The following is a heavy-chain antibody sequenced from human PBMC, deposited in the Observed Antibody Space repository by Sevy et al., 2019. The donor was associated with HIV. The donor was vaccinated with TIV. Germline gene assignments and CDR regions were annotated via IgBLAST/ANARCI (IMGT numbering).Heavy chain of an antibody. CDR1: GFTFSSNW. Sequence: GGSLRLSCAASGFTFSSNWMHWVRQAPGKGLVWVSRINSDGSSTDYADSVKGRFTISRDNAKNTLYQQMNSLRAEDTAVYYCARDAFVLVTTGGKKDGYFQHWGQGALVTVSS. V-gene: IGHV3-74*01. J-gene: IGHJ1*01. D-gene: IGHD4-17*01. CDR3: ARDAFVLVTTGGKKDGYFQH. CDR2: INSDGSST.